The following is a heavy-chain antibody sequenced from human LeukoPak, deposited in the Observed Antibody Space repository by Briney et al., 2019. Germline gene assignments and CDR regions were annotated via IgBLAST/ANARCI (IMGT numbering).Heavy chain of an antibody. CDR2: IIPIFGTA. CDR3: ARGQFTTVTTQLQGYYYYYMDV. Sequence: GASVKVSCKASGGTFSSYAISWVRQAPGQGLEWMGGIIPIFGTANYAQKFQGRVTITTDESTSTAYMELSSLRSEDTAVYYCARGQFTTVTTQLQGYYYYYMDVWGKGTTVTVSS. J-gene: IGHJ6*03. CDR1: GGTFSSYA. V-gene: IGHV1-69*05. D-gene: IGHD4-11*01.